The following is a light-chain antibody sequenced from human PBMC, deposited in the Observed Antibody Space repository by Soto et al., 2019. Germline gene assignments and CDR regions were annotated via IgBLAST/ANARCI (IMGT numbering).Light chain of an antibody. J-gene: IGKJ5*01. CDR1: QSVSDN. Sequence: TQSPSSLSASPGEGVTLSCRSSQSVSDNLAWFQQKPGQGPRLLIYGASTRATGIPARFSGSGSETDFTLTVSSLRSEDSAVYYCQQYNYWPITFGQGTRLEIK. V-gene: IGKV3-15*01. CDR2: GAS. CDR3: QQYNYWPIT.